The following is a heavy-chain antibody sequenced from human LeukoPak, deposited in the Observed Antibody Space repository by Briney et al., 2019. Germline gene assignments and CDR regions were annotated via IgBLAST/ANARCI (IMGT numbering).Heavy chain of an antibody. CDR2: IIPIFDTT. Sequence: VASVKVSCKASGGTFSSYAINWVRQAPGQGLEWTGGIIPIFDTTNYAQKFQGRVTITADESTSTAYMELSSLRSEDTAVYYCVKDSGYDIENWFDPWGQGTLVTVSS. J-gene: IGHJ5*02. CDR1: GGTFSSYA. D-gene: IGHD5-12*01. CDR3: VKDSGYDIENWFDP. V-gene: IGHV1-69*13.